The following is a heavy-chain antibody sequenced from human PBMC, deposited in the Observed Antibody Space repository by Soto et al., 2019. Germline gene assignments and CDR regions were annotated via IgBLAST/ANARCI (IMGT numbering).Heavy chain of an antibody. Sequence: SVKVSCNASGGTFSSYAISWVRPAPGQGLAWMGGIIPIFGTANYAQKFQGRVTITADESTSTAYMELSSLRSEDTAVYYCARDHFSSTSCHEAIDYWGQGTLVTVSS. CDR1: GGTFSSYA. V-gene: IGHV1-69*13. J-gene: IGHJ4*02. CDR2: IIPIFGTA. D-gene: IGHD2-2*01. CDR3: ARDHFSSTSCHEAIDY.